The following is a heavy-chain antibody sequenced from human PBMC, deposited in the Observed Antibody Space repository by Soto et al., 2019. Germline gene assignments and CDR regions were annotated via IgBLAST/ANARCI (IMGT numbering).Heavy chain of an antibody. Sequence: GGSLRLSCAASGFTFTNYGMTWVRQAPGKGLEWVAGLSRSGDSTYYADSVKGRFTISRDTSKTTLYLQMDSLRAEDTAVYFCAALWSGFYRSDYWGKGTMVTVSS. CDR1: GFTFTNYG. CDR2: LSRSGDST. CDR3: AALWSGFYRSDY. V-gene: IGHV3-23*01. D-gene: IGHD3-3*01. J-gene: IGHJ4*02.